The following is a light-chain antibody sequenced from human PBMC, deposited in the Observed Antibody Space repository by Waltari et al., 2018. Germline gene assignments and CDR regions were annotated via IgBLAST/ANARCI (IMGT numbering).Light chain of an antibody. V-gene: IGLV2-14*01. CDR1: DSDVGAYDF. J-gene: IGLJ1*01. CDR2: EVS. CDR3: SSDTTSSAPRV. Sequence: QSALTQPASVSGSPGQSITISCSGTDSDVGAYDFVSWYQQPPGKAPQLIIYEVSNRPSGISNRFSASKSGNTASLTISGLQAEDEADYYCSSDTTSSAPRVFGTGTRVTVL.